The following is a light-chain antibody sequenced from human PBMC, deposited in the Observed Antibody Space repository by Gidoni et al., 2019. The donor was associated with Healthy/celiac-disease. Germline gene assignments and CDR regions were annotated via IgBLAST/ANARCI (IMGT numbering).Light chain of an antibody. CDR2: GAS. V-gene: IGKV3-15*01. Sequence: EIVMTQSPATLSVSPGESATLSCRACQSVSSNIAWYQQKPVQAPRLLIYGASARATGNPARVRGSGSGTEFTLTISSLQSEDFAVYYCQRYNNWPPWTFGQGTKVEIK. J-gene: IGKJ1*01. CDR3: QRYNNWPPWT. CDR1: QSVSSN.